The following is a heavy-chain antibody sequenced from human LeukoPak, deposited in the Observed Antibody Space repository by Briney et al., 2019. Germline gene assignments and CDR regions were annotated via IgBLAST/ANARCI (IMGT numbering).Heavy chain of an antibody. Sequence: HPGGSLRLSCAASGFTFSSYGMHWVRQAPGKGLEWVAFIRYDGSNKYYADSVKGRFTISRDNSKNTLYLQMNSLRAEDTAVYYCAKDRAGRITMVRGPNYFDYWGQGTLVTVSS. CDR2: IRYDGSNK. V-gene: IGHV3-30*02. D-gene: IGHD3-10*01. CDR1: GFTFSSYG. CDR3: AKDRAGRITMVRGPNYFDY. J-gene: IGHJ4*02.